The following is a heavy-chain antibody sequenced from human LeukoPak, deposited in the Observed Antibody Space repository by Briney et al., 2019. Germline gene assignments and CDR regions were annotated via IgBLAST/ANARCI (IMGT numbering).Heavy chain of an antibody. V-gene: IGHV3-23*01. CDR2: IVPSDGST. CDR3: AKDRSVTTVTPFDN. D-gene: IGHD4-17*01. CDR1: GFTFSPFA. Sequence: PGGSLRLSCAASGFTFSPFAMSWVRQAPGKGLAWVSTIVPSDGSTYYADSVKGRFTISRDNSRNTLYLQMNSLRAEDTAVYYCAKDRSVTTVTPFDNWDQGTLVAVSS. J-gene: IGHJ4*02.